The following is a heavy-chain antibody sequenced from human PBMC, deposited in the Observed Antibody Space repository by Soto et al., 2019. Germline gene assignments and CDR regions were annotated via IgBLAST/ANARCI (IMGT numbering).Heavy chain of an antibody. Sequence: SETLSLTCSVSGDSISTVDYFWAWIRQPPGQALEYIGYIYKSATTYYNPSFESRVAISLDTSKSQFSLNVTSVTAADTAVYFCARGRYCLTGRCFPNWFDSRGXGTLVTVSS. V-gene: IGHV4-30-4*01. D-gene: IGHD2-15*01. CDR2: IYKSATT. CDR1: GDSISTVDYF. CDR3: ARGRYCLTGRCFPNWFDS. J-gene: IGHJ5*01.